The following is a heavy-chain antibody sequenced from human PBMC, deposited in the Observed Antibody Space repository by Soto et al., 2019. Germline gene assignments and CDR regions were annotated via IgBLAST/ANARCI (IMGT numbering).Heavy chain of an antibody. CDR3: AKGRIALAAPFNWFDP. CDR2: ITGGGENT. J-gene: IGHJ5*02. Sequence: EVQLLESGGGLVQPGGSLRLSCAASGFTFSSYAMSWVRQAPGKGLEWVSSITGGGENTHYADSVKGRFTISRDNSKNTLSLQMNSLRVDDTAVYHCAKGRIALAAPFNWFDPWGQGTLVTVSS. V-gene: IGHV3-23*01. CDR1: GFTFSSYA. D-gene: IGHD6-19*01.